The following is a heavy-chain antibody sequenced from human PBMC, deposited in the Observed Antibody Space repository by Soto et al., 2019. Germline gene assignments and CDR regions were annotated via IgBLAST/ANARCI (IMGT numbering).Heavy chain of an antibody. D-gene: IGHD4-17*01. CDR1: GYTFTGYY. Sequence: GASVKVSCKASGYTFTGYYMHWVRQAPGQGLEWMGWINPNSGGTNYAQKFQGWVTMTRDTSISTAYMELSRLRSDDTAVYYCAIYPDYGDYCFDYWGQGTLVTVSS. V-gene: IGHV1-2*04. J-gene: IGHJ4*02. CDR3: AIYPDYGDYCFDY. CDR2: INPNSGGT.